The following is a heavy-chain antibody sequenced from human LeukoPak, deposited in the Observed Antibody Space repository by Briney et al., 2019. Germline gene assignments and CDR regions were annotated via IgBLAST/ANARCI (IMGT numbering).Heavy chain of an antibody. CDR1: GYTLTELS. J-gene: IGHJ5*02. CDR3: ARVVLWFGELGWFDP. V-gene: IGHV1-18*01. CDR2: ISAYNGNT. Sequence: ASVKVSCKVSGYTLTELSMHWVRQAPGQGLEWMGWISAYNGNTNYAQKLQGRVTMTTDTSTSTAYMELRSLRSDDTAVYYCARVVLWFGELGWFDPWGQGTLVTVSS. D-gene: IGHD3-10*01.